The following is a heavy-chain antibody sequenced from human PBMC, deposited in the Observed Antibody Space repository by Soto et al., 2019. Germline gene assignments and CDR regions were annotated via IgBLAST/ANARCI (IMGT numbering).Heavy chain of an antibody. CDR2: IIPIFGTA. D-gene: IGHD3-22*01. CDR1: GGTFSSYA. V-gene: IGHV1-69*01. CDR3: ARGEVSGYSGPYDAFDI. J-gene: IGHJ3*02. Sequence: QVQLVQSGAEVKKPGSSVKVSCKASGGTFSSYAISWVRQAPGQGLEWMGGIIPIFGTANYAQKFQGRVTITADETTSTAYRELSSLRSEDTAVYYCARGEVSGYSGPYDAFDIWGQGTMVTVSS.